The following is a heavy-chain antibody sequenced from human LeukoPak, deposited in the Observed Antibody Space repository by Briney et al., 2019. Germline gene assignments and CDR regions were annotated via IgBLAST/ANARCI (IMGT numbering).Heavy chain of an antibody. J-gene: IGHJ6*03. CDR1: GYSFSSGYY. V-gene: IGHV4-38-2*02. Sequence: SETLSLTCTVSGYSFSSGYYWGWIRQPPGKGLEWIGNIFHSGSTYYNPSLKSRVTISVDTSKNQFSLKLSSVTAADTAVYYCARAYYDFWSGPYYYMDVWGKGTTVTVSS. D-gene: IGHD3-3*01. CDR3: ARAYYDFWSGPYYYMDV. CDR2: IFHSGST.